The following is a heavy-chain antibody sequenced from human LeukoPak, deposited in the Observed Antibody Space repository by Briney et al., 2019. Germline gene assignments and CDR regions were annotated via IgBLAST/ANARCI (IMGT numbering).Heavy chain of an antibody. D-gene: IGHD6-13*01. Sequence: GASVKLSCKASGYTFTSYGISWVRQAPGQGLEWMGWISAYNGNTNYAQKLQGRVTMTTDTSTSTAYMELRSLRSDDTAVYYCSCSSSWYFSPPDIWGQGTMVTVSS. V-gene: IGHV1-18*01. J-gene: IGHJ3*02. CDR2: ISAYNGNT. CDR3: SCSSSWYFSPPDI. CDR1: GYTFTSYG.